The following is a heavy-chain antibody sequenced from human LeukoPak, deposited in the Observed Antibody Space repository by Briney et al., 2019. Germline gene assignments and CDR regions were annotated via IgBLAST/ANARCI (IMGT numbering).Heavy chain of an antibody. CDR2: IYSGGST. Sequence: GGSLRLSCAASGFTFSSYWMSWVRQAPGKGLEWVSVIYSGGSTYYADSVKGRFTISRDNSKNTLYLQMNSLRAEDTAVYYCARPYSTSIDYWGQGTLVTVSS. CDR1: GFTFSSYW. V-gene: IGHV3-53*01. D-gene: IGHD2-15*01. CDR3: ARPYSTSIDY. J-gene: IGHJ4*02.